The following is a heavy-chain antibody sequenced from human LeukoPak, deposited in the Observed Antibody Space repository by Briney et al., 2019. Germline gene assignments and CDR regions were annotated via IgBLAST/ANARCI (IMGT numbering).Heavy chain of an antibody. CDR2: ISSSSSYI. Sequence: GGSLRLSCAASGFTFSSYSMNWVRQAPGKGLEWVSSISSSSSYIYYADSVKGRFTISRDNSKNTLYLQMNYLRAEDTAVYYCAKDPTSVGGRHDWLLDSWGQGTLVTVSS. CDR1: GFTFSSYS. CDR3: AKDPTSVGGRHDWLLDS. J-gene: IGHJ5*02. D-gene: IGHD3-9*01. V-gene: IGHV3-21*04.